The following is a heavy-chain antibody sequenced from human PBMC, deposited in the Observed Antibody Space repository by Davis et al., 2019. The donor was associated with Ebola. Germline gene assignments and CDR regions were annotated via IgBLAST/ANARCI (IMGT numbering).Heavy chain of an antibody. D-gene: IGHD1-26*01. CDR2: ISGSGGST. V-gene: IGHV3-23*01. Sequence: GESLKISCAASGFTFSNAWMSWVRQAPGKGLEWVSAISGSGGSTYYADSVKGRFTISRDNSKNTLYLQMNSLRAEDTAVYYCAKAAGSIGGWYFDYWGQGTLVTVSS. CDR1: GFTFSNAW. J-gene: IGHJ4*02. CDR3: AKAAGSIGGWYFDY.